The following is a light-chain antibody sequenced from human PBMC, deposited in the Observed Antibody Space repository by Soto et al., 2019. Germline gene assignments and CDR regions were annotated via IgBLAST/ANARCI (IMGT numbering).Light chain of an antibody. CDR2: EDK. CDR3: QSYDTSSVV. CDR1: SGSIASNY. Sequence: NFMLTQPHSVSESPGKTVTISCTRSSGSIASNYVQWYQQRPGSAPTTVIYEDKQRPSGVPDRFSGSTDSSSNSASLTISGLKNEDEADYCCQSYDTSSVVFGGGTQLTVL. V-gene: IGLV6-57*04. J-gene: IGLJ2*01.